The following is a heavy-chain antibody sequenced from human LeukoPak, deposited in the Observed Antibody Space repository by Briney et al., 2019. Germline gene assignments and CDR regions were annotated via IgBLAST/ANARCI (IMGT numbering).Heavy chain of an antibody. J-gene: IGHJ5*02. D-gene: IGHD3-10*01. CDR2: IYYSGST. CDR1: GVSVSSGSYY. Sequence: KPSETLSLTCTVSGVSVSSGSYYWSWIRQPPGKGLEWFGYIYYSGSTNYNPSLKSRVTISVDTSKNQFSLKLSSVTAADTAVYYCARTHYGSGSHNWFDPWGQGTLVTVSS. CDR3: ARTHYGSGSHNWFDP. V-gene: IGHV4-61*01.